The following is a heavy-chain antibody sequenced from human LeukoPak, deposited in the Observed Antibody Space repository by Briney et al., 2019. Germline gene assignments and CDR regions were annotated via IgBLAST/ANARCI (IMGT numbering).Heavy chain of an antibody. CDR3: ARDMDCSGGSCYCLFDP. J-gene: IGHJ5*02. D-gene: IGHD2-15*01. V-gene: IGHV1-18*01. CDR1: GYTFTSYG. CDR2: ISAYNGNT. Sequence: ASVKVSCKASGYTFTSYGISWVRQAPGQGLEWMGWISAYNGNTNYAQKLQGRVTMTTDTSTSTAYMELRSLRSDDTAVYYCARDMDCSGGSCYCLFDPWGQGTLVTVSS.